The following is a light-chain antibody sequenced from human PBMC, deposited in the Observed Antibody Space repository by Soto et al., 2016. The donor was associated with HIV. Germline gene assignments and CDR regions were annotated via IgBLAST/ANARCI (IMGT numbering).Light chain of an antibody. J-gene: IGKJ5*01. CDR3: QQLHLYPIT. CDR1: QDITTW. V-gene: IGKV1-9*01. Sequence: DIQMTQSPSTLSASVGDRVTITCRASQDITTWLAWYQQKPGKPPNLLISGASSLQSGVPSRFSGSGSGTEFTLTIRSLQPEDFATYYCQQLHLYPITFGQGTRVEIK. CDR2: GAS.